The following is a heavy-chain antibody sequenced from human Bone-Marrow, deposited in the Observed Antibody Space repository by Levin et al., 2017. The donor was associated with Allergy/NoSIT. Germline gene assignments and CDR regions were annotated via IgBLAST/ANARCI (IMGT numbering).Heavy chain of an antibody. D-gene: IGHD3-22*01. CDR3: ARERSITMTREYFQH. CDR2: INPNSGGT. V-gene: IGHV1-2*02. CDR1: GYTFTDYY. Sequence: PGESLKISCKASGYTFTDYYMHWVRQAPGQGLEWMGWINPNSGGTNYAQKFQGRVTMTRDTSISTAYMELSRLRSDDTAVYYCARERSITMTREYFQHWGQGTLVTVSS. J-gene: IGHJ1*01.